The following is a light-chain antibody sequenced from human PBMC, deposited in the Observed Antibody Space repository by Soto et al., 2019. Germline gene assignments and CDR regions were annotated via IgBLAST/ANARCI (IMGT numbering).Light chain of an antibody. CDR1: SSDVGGYNY. CDR2: EVN. J-gene: IGLJ3*02. CDR3: SSFTSTSTQV. V-gene: IGLV2-14*01. Sequence: QSALTQPASVSGSPGQSITISCTGTSSDVGGYNYVSWYQQHPGKVPKLMIYEVNNRPSGVSHRFSGSKSANTASLTISGLQADDEADYYCSSFTSTSTQVFGGGTKLIVL.